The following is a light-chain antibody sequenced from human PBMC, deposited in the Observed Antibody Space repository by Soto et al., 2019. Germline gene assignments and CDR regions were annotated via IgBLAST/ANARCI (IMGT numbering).Light chain of an antibody. CDR1: QSIRSN. CDR2: RAS. V-gene: IGKV3-15*01. CDR3: QQFNTWPLT. J-gene: IGKJ4*01. Sequence: EIVMTQSPATLSVSPGERATLSCRASQSIRSNLAWYQLKPGQAPRILIYRASTRATGTPATFSGSGSGTEFSLTISSLQSEDCAVYYCQQFNTWPLTFGGGTKVEIK.